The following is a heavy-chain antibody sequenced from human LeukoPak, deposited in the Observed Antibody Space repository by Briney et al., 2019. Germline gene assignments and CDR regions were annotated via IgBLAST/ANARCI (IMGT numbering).Heavy chain of an antibody. D-gene: IGHD3-16*01. Sequence: SETLSLTCSVSGGSMKDYYWSWIRQPPGKGLEWIAYINDNGHSGYNPALESRVTISVDTSKNHFSLRLRSVTAADTAVYLCARESADYVSGSFSDYWGQALLPTVSS. CDR2: INDNGHS. CDR3: ARESADYVSGSFSDY. J-gene: IGHJ4*02. V-gene: IGHV4-59*12. CDR1: GGSMKDYY.